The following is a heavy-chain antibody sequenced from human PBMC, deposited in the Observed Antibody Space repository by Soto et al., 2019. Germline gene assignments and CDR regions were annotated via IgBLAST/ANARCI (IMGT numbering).Heavy chain of an antibody. Sequence: GGSLRLSCAASGFTFSSYSMNWVRQAPGKGLEWVSSISSSSSYIYYADSVKGRFTISRDNAKNSLYLQMNSLRAEDTAVYYCARAKGRDYYASRVPMDVWGQGTTVTVSS. V-gene: IGHV3-21*01. CDR1: GFTFSSYS. CDR2: ISSSSSYI. J-gene: IGHJ6*02. CDR3: ARAKGRDYYASRVPMDV. D-gene: IGHD3-22*01.